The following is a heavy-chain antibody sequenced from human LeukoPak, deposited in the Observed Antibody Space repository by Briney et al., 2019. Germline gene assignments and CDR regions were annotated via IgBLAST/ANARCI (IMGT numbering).Heavy chain of an antibody. Sequence: IYYTGTTTYTPSLKSRVTISVDTSKNQFSLKLSSVTAADTAVYYCARALDFWSGYPYYFDYWGQGTLVTVSS. J-gene: IGHJ4*02. CDR3: ARALDFWSGYPYYFDY. CDR2: IYYTGTT. V-gene: IGHV4-59*01. D-gene: IGHD3-3*01.